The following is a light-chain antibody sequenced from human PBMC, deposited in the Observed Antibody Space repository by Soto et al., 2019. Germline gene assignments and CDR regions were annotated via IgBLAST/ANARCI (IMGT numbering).Light chain of an antibody. V-gene: IGLV4-60*03. Sequence: QLVLTQSSSASASLGSSVKLTCTLSSGHSSYSIAWHQQQPGKAPRYLMKLEGSGNYNKGSGVPDRFSGSSSGADRYLTISNLQSEDEADYYCETWDNNSRVFGGGTKVTVL. J-gene: IGLJ3*02. CDR3: ETWDNNSRV. CDR2: LEGSGNY. CDR1: SGHSSYS.